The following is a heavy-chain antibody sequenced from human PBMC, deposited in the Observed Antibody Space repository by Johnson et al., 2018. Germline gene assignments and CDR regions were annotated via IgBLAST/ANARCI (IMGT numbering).Heavy chain of an antibody. J-gene: IGHJ4*02. CDR2: ISSDGSYK. Sequence: QVQLQESGGAVVQXGRSLRLSCAPSGFTFSFYGMNWVRQAPGKGPEWVALISSDGSYKDYVDSVKGRFTISRDNSKNILYLQRNSRTTEETAVYYCAKSYSSSARTATYYFDCWGQGTLVTVSS. CDR1: GFTFSFYG. CDR3: AKSYSSSARTATYYFDC. V-gene: IGHV3-30*18. D-gene: IGHD6-6*01.